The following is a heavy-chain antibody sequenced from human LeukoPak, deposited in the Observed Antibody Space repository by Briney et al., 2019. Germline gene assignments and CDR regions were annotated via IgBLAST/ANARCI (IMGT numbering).Heavy chain of an antibody. J-gene: IGHJ4*02. D-gene: IGHD2/OR15-2a*01. CDR2: IWYDGSNK. CDR3: ARSNSHYFDY. Sequence: GGSLRLSCAASGFTFSSYGMHWVRQAPGKGLEGVADIWYDGSNKYYADSVKGRFTISRDNSKNTLYLQMNSLRAEDTAVYYCARSNSHYFDYWGQGTLVTVSS. V-gene: IGHV3-33*01. CDR1: GFTFSSYG.